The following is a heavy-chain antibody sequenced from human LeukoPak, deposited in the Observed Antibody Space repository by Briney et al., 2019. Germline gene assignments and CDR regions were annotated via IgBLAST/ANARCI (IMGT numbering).Heavy chain of an antibody. D-gene: IGHD4-23*01. CDR1: GFTVSGNH. V-gene: IGHV3-53*01. CDR2: IYSGGTT. Sequence: GGSLRLSCAASGFTVSGNHMSWVRQAPGKGLNWVSIIYSGGTTYYADSVKGRFTISRDNSKNTLYLQMNSLRAEDTAVYYCARDADYGGSPDAFDIWGRGTIVTVS. CDR3: ARDADYGGSPDAFDI. J-gene: IGHJ3*02.